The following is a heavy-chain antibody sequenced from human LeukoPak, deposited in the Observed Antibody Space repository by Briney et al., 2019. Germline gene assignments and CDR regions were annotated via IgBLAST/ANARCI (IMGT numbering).Heavy chain of an antibody. CDR2: ISSSSSYI. J-gene: IGHJ6*04. V-gene: IGHV3-21*01. D-gene: IGHD3-10*01. CDR3: ALLPYYGSGSYYTAAAYYGMDV. Sequence: PGGSLRLSCAASGFTFGSYAMSWVRQAPGKGLEWVSSISSSSSYIYYADSVKGRFTISRDNAKNSLYLQMNSLRAEDTAVYYCALLPYYGSGSYYTAAAYYGMDVWGKGTTVTVSS. CDR1: GFTFGSYA.